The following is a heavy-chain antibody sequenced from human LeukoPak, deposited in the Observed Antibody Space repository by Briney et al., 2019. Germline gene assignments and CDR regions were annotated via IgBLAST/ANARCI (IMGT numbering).Heavy chain of an antibody. CDR1: GGTFNSYA. J-gene: IGHJ6*03. D-gene: IGHD5-12*01. CDR3: ARGTYSAYDLGSYMDV. V-gene: IGHV1-69*06. Sequence: ASVKVSCKASGGTFNSYAISWVRQAPGQGLEWMGGIIPIFGTANYAQKFKGRVRITAEKSTSTTYMELSSLRSEDTAVYYCARGTYSAYDLGSYMDVWGKGTTVTVAS. CDR2: IIPIFGTA.